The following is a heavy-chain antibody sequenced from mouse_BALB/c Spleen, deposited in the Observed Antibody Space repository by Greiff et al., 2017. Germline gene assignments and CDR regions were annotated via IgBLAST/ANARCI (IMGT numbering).Heavy chain of an antibody. CDR2: IWAGGST. D-gene: IGHD2-2*01. J-gene: IGHJ3*01. CDR1: GFSFTSYG. CDR3: ASYGYSAWFAY. V-gene: IGHV2-9*02. Sequence: VKLVESGPGLVAPSQSLSITCTVSGFSFTSYGVHWVRQPPGKGLEWLGVIWAGGSTNYNSALMSRLSISKDNSKSQVFLKMNSLQTDDTAMYYCASYGYSAWFAYWGQGTLVTVSA.